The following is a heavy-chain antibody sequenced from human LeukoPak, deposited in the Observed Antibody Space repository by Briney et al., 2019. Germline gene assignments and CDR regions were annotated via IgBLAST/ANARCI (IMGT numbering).Heavy chain of an antibody. Sequence: PGGSLRLSCAASGFTFHDYEMSWVRQSPGKGLEWVSGINWNGDRTGYADSVKGRFTISRDNAKKSLYLQMKSLRAEDTALYYCARRDYYGSGSPDFWGQGTLVTVSS. CDR2: INWNGDRT. CDR1: GFTFHDYE. D-gene: IGHD3-10*01. J-gene: IGHJ4*02. V-gene: IGHV3-20*04. CDR3: ARRDYYGSGSPDF.